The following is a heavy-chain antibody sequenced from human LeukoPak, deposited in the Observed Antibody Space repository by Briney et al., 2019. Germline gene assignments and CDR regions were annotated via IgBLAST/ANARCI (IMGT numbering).Heavy chain of an antibody. CDR1: GGSISSYY. D-gene: IGHD2-15*01. CDR2: IYYSGST. CDR3: ASGEISAGSDSRFDP. Sequence: SETLSLTCTVSGGSISSYYWSWIRQPPGKGLEWIGYIYYSGSTNYNPSLKSRVTISVDTSKHQFSLNLNSVTAADTAVYYCASGEISAGSDSRFDPWGQGTLITVSS. V-gene: IGHV4-59*08. J-gene: IGHJ5*02.